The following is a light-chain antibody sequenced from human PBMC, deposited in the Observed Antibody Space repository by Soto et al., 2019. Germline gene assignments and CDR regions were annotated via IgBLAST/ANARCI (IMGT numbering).Light chain of an antibody. Sequence: DIQMTQSPSSLSASVGDRVTITCRASQSISSYLNWYQQKPGKAPKLLIYAASSLQSGVPSRFSGSGSGTEFTLTISRLQPEDCATYYCQHSYSTPWTFGQGTKVEIK. CDR1: QSISSY. J-gene: IGKJ1*01. CDR3: QHSYSTPWT. V-gene: IGKV1-39*01. CDR2: AAS.